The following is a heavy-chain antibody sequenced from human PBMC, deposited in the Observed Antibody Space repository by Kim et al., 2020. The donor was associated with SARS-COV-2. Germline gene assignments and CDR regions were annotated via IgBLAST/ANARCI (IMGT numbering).Heavy chain of an antibody. D-gene: IGHD2-15*01. J-gene: IGHJ6*03. CDR1: GASIRSADYF. Sequence: SETLSLTCTVSGASIRSADYFWGWVRQPPGKGLEWIGYIYYSGTTYFNPSLKSRVTILVDTSKNQFSLKLSSLTAADAAVYYCARDYCGGSCRRTPHYYYYMDVWGSGTTVTVSS. V-gene: IGHV4-31*03. CDR2: IYYSGTT. CDR3: ARDYCGGSCRRTPHYYYYMDV.